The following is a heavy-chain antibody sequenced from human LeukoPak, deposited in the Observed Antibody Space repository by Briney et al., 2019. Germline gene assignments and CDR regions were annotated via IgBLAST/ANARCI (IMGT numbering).Heavy chain of an antibody. CDR3: ATRKTEMATIITFGY. CDR2: FDPEDGET. D-gene: IGHD5-24*01. V-gene: IGHV1-24*01. CDR1: GYTLTELS. Sequence: GASVKVSCKVSGYTLTELSMHWVRQAPGKGLEWMGGFDPEDGETIYAQKFQGRVTMTEDTSTDTAYMELSSLRSEDTAVYYCATRKTEMATIITFGYWGQGTLVTVSS. J-gene: IGHJ4*02.